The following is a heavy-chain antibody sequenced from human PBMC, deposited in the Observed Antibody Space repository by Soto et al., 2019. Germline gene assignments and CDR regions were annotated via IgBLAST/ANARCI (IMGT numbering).Heavy chain of an antibody. Sequence: SETLSLTCTVSGGSISSSSYYWGWIRQPPGKGLEWIGSLYYSGGTFYTPSLKSRVTMSVDTSNNQFSLKLSSVTAADTAVYYCARQASGYYYGWFDPWGQGTLVTVSS. V-gene: IGHV4-39*01. CDR2: LYYSGGT. CDR1: GGSISSSSYY. J-gene: IGHJ5*02. D-gene: IGHD3-22*01. CDR3: ARQASGYYYGWFDP.